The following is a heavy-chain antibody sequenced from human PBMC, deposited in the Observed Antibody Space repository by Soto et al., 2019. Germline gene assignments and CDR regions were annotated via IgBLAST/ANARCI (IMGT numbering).Heavy chain of an antibody. V-gene: IGHV1-69*13. D-gene: IGHD3-22*01. Sequence: GDSVKVYFKASGGPFSSYAISLVRQAPGQGLEWMGGIIPVFHTPNYAQKFQARVTITADESTSTAYMELSNLRSEDTAVYYCARVLYDSSRLPFDNWGQGTKVTVSS. CDR1: GGPFSSYA. CDR3: ARVLYDSSRLPFDN. J-gene: IGHJ4*02. CDR2: IIPVFHTP.